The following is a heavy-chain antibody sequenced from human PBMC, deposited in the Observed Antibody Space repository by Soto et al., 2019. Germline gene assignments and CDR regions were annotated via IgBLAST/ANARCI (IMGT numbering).Heavy chain of an antibody. V-gene: IGHV3-23*01. Sequence: EVQLLESGGGLVQPGGSLRLSGAASGLTFSSYAMSWVRQAPGKGLEWVSVISGSGISTYYVDSVKGRFTIFRDNSKNTMYLKRTSLRAEDTAVYYCAINSDSSAYSSFAYWGQGALVTVSS. J-gene: IGHJ4*02. D-gene: IGHD3-22*01. CDR1: GLTFSSYA. CDR3: AINSDSSAYSSFAY. CDR2: ISGSGIST.